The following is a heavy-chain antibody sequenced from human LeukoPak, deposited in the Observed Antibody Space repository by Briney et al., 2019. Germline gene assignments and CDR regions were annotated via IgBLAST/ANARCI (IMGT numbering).Heavy chain of an antibody. J-gene: IGHJ4*02. CDR1: GGSISSNNW. V-gene: IGHV4-4*02. D-gene: IGHD1-1*01. Sequence: SGTLSLTCAVSGGSISSNNWWGWVRQPPGKGLEWIGEIYHSGRPNYNPSLKSRVTISVDKSRNHFSLNLSSVTAADTAVYYCARVNINNWHSCDYWGQGTLVTVSS. CDR2: IYHSGRP. CDR3: ARVNINNWHSCDY.